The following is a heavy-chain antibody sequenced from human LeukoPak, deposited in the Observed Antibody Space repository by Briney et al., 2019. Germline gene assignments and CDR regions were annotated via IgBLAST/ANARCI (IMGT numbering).Heavy chain of an antibody. V-gene: IGHV1-3*03. CDR3: ARELCDWPHFYY. Sequence: GASVTVSCKASGYTFTSYAMHWVRQAPGQRLEWMGWINAGNGNTKYSQAFQGRVTITRDTSASTAYMELSSLRSEDMAVYYCARELCDWPHFYYWGQGTRVTVSA. D-gene: IGHD3-9*01. J-gene: IGHJ4*02. CDR2: INAGNGNT. CDR1: GYTFTSYA.